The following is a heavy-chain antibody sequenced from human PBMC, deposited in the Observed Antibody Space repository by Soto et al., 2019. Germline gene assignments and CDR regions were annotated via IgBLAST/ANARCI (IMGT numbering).Heavy chain of an antibody. CDR3: ARELIGRTGSDDDIWSGHTPPDL. D-gene: IGHD3-3*01. CDR1: GFTFSRYG. Sequence: QVQLVESGGGVVQPGRSLRLSCAASGFTFSRYGMHWVRQAPGKGLEWVAVIWYDGSNKYYADSVKGRFTISRDNSKNPLYQQIISQRGEDTAVYYGARELIGRTGSDDDIWSGHTPPDLWGQGTLVTVSS. CDR2: IWYDGSNK. V-gene: IGHV3-33*01. J-gene: IGHJ5*02.